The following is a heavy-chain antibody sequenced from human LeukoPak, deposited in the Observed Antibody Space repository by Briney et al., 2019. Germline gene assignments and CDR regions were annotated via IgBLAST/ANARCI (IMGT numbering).Heavy chain of an antibody. Sequence: SETLSLTCTVSGDSVSNGNYYWSWLRQPPGKALEWIGYIYYTGKTYYNPSREGRVTILVDTSRNHFSVKLSSVTAADTAVYYCARSQNYYGSGDYWSQGTLVTVSS. V-gene: IGHV4-61*03. J-gene: IGHJ4*02. CDR2: IYYTGKT. D-gene: IGHD3-10*01. CDR3: ARSQNYYGSGDY. CDR1: GDSVSNGNYY.